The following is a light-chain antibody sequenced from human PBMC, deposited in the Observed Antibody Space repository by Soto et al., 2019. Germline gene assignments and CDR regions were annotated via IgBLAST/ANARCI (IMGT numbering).Light chain of an antibody. CDR3: QKYNTAPWT. J-gene: IGKJ1*01. CDR2: LAS. CDR1: QGISKY. Sequence: DVEMTQSPSSLSASVGDRVTITCRASQGISKYLAWYQQKPGKVPRLLIYLASTLQSGVPSRFSGSGSGTDFILTISSLQLEDVATYYCQKYNTAPWTFGQGTKVEIK. V-gene: IGKV1-27*01.